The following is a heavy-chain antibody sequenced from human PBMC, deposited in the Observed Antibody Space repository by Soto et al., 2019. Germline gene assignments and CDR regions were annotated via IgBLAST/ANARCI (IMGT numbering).Heavy chain of an antibody. D-gene: IGHD3-3*01. V-gene: IGHV4-30-2*01. J-gene: IGHJ6*02. CDR2: VYHSGAT. Sequence: SQTLSLTCAVSGGSISTSDYTWSWIRQPPGRGLEWIGSVYHSGATHYMPSLKNRLTMSLDKSKNQFSLDLTSVTAADTAVYYCVRERTIFGVAPGGGVDVWGQGTTVTVSS. CDR3: VRERTIFGVAPGGGVDV. CDR1: GGSISTSDYT.